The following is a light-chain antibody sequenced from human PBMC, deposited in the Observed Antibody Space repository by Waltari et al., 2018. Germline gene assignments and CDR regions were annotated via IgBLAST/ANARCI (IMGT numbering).Light chain of an antibody. J-gene: IGLJ3*02. CDR1: SSNIGSNT. CDR3: AAWDDSLNGRV. CDR2: SHN. Sequence: QSVLTQPPSASGAPGQRVTISCSGGSSNIGSNTVNWYQQLPGTAPKLLVHSHNQRPSGVPDRFAGSQSGTSASLAISGLQSEDETDYYCAAWDDSLNGRVFGGGTKLTVL. V-gene: IGLV1-44*01.